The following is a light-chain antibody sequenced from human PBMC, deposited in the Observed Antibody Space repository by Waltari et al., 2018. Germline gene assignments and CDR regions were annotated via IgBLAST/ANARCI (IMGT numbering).Light chain of an antibody. Sequence: SYVVTQSPSVSVAPGETARITCGGDKIGSKSVHGYQQRPGQAPVLVISYDSDRPSGIPERFSGSNSGNTATLTISWVEAEDEADYYCLVWHSTIDHQGVFGGGTKLTVL. J-gene: IGLJ2*01. CDR3: LVWHSTIDHQGV. V-gene: IGLV3-21*04. CDR2: YDS. CDR1: KIGSKS.